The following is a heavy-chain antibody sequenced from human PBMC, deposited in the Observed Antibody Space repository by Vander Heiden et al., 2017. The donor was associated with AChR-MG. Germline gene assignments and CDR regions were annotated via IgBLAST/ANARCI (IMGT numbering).Heavy chain of an antibody. D-gene: IGHD2-2*02. Sequence: EMQLVQSGPEVKKPGESLKISCKGSGYSFPDFWIAWVRQMPGKGLEWMGVIYPDDSDTRYSPSFQGQVSISVDKSINTAYLQWSNLRASDSAFYYCATWGRIGYTWGQGALVTVSS. CDR2: IYPDDSDT. V-gene: IGHV5-51*01. CDR3: ATWGRIGYT. J-gene: IGHJ5*02. CDR1: GYSFPDFW.